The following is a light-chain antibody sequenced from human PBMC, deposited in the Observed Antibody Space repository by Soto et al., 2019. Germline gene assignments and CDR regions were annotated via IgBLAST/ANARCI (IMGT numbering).Light chain of an antibody. Sequence: IRMTQSPSSLSAYTXDRVPITFLASEGISSFLAXXQQXXGXAPHXXXYAXSSLQRGGPSRLSGSGSATEFTLTISSMQPEYFANYYFLQHKSDPWTFGQGTKVDIK. CDR3: LQHKSDPWT. CDR1: EGISSF. V-gene: IGKV1-8*01. J-gene: IGKJ1*01. CDR2: AXS.